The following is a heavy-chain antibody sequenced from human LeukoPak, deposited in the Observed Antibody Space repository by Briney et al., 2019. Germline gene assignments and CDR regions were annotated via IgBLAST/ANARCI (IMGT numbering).Heavy chain of an antibody. CDR1: GFTFSSYS. CDR3: ARTRYSSSWASGAAFDI. Sequence: GGSLRLSCAASGFTFSSYSMNWVRQAPGKGLEWVSSLSSSSSYIYYADSVKGRFTISRDNAKNSLYLQMNSLRAEDTAVYYCARTRYSSSWASGAAFDIWGQGTMVTVSS. CDR2: LSSSSSYI. V-gene: IGHV3-21*01. J-gene: IGHJ3*02. D-gene: IGHD6-13*01.